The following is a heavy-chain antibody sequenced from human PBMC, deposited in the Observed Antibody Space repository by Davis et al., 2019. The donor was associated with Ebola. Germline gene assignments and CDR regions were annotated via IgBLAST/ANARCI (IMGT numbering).Heavy chain of an antibody. CDR2: INHSEST. CDR3: ARQGWSGYSLRHWLDP. D-gene: IGHD3-3*01. CDR1: GGSFSGYY. J-gene: IGHJ5*02. V-gene: IGHV4-34*01. Sequence: MPSETLSLTCAVYGGSFSGYYWSWIRQPPGKGLEWIWEINHSESTNYNPSLKSRVTISVDTSKNQFSLKLRSVTAADTAVYYCARQGWSGYSLRHWLDPWGRGTLVIVSS.